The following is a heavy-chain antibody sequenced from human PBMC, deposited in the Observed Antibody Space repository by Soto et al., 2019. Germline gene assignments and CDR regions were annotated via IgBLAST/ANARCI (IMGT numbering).Heavy chain of an antibody. CDR2: ISAYNGNT. Sequence: ASVKVSCKASGYTFTSYGISWVRQAPGQGLEWMGWISAYNGNTNYAQKLQGRVTMTTDTSTSTAYMELRSLRSDDTAVYYCARDLAHSGLDSPNWFDPWGQGTLVTVSS. V-gene: IGHV1-18*04. CDR3: ARDLAHSGLDSPNWFDP. D-gene: IGHD3-10*01. CDR1: GYTFTSYG. J-gene: IGHJ5*02.